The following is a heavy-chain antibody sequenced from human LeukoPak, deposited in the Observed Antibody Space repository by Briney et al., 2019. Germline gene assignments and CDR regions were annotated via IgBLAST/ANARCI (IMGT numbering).Heavy chain of an antibody. D-gene: IGHD3-10*01. CDR3: AKKEGSGSYRPFDY. J-gene: IGHJ4*02. V-gene: IGHV3-23*01. CDR2: ISDSGDST. CDR1: GLTVSSNN. Sequence: PGGSLRLSCAASGLTVSSNNMGWARQAPGKGLEWVSTISDSGDSTYYADSVKGRFTISRDNSKNTLYLQLNSLRAEDTAVYYCAKKEGSGSYRPFDYWGQGTLVTVSS.